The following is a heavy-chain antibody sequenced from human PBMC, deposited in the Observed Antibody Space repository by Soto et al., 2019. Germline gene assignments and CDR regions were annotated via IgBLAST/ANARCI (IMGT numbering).Heavy chain of an antibody. J-gene: IGHJ4*01. CDR3: ARARLDTPALDY. CDR1: GFTFSSYA. Sequence: QVQLVESGGGVVQPGRSLRLSCAASGFTFSSYAMHWVRQAPGKGLEWVAVISYDGSNKYYADSVKGRFTISRDNSKNTRYLQMNSLRAEDTAVYYCARARLDTPALDYWGHGTLVTVSS. D-gene: IGHD2-2*01. V-gene: IGHV3-30-3*01. CDR2: ISYDGSNK.